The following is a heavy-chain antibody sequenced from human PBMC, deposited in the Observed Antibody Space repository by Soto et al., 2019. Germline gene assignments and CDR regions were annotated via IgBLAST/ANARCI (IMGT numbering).Heavy chain of an antibody. CDR3: TRKPMGGEYYYGMDV. V-gene: IGHV1-69*12. D-gene: IGHD1-26*01. CDR1: GGTFSSFA. J-gene: IGHJ6*02. CDR2: FIPIFGTA. Sequence: QVQLVQSGAEVKKPGSSVKVSCKASGGTFSSFAINWVRQAPGQGLEWMGGFIPIFGTADYAQKFQGRVTITADESTSTAYMELSSLRSEDTAVYYCTRKPMGGEYYYGMDVWGQGTTVTVSS.